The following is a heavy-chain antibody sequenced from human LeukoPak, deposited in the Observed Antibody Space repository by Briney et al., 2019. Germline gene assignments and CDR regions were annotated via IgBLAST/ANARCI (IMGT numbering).Heavy chain of an antibody. V-gene: IGHV1-18*01. Sequence: ASVKVSCKASGYTFTSYGISWVRQAPGQGLEWMRWISAYNGNTNYAQKLQGRVTMTRDMSTSTVYMELSSLRSEDTAVYYCARGVPPSIAAAGIPFDYWGQGTLVTVSS. D-gene: IGHD6-13*01. CDR2: ISAYNGNT. CDR1: GYTFTSYG. J-gene: IGHJ4*02. CDR3: ARGVPPSIAAAGIPFDY.